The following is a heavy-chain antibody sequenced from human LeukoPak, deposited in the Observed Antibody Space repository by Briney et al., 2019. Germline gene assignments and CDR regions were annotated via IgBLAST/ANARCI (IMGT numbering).Heavy chain of an antibody. CDR2: IWYDGSNK. J-gene: IGHJ5*02. CDR3: ARGDSRVTNWFDP. Sequence: PGGSLRLSCAGSGFTFNYFAIHWVRQAPGKGLEWVAVIWYDGSNKYYADSVKGRFTISRDNSKNTLYLQMNSLRAEDTAVYYCARGDSRVTNWFDPWGQGTLVTVSS. D-gene: IGHD3-22*01. CDR1: GFTFNYFA. V-gene: IGHV3-30*07.